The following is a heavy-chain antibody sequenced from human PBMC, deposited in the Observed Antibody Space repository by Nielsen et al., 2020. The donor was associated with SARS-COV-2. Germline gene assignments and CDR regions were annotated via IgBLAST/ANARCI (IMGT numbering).Heavy chain of an antibody. J-gene: IGHJ6*02. Sequence: GESLKISCAASGFTFSSYGMHWVRQAPGKGLEWVAVISYDGSNKYYADSVKGRFTISRDNSENTLYLQMNSLRAEDTAVYYCAGHPYYYYGMDVWGQGTTVTVSS. V-gene: IGHV3-30*03. CDR3: AGHPYYYYGMDV. CDR1: GFTFSSYG. CDR2: ISYDGSNK.